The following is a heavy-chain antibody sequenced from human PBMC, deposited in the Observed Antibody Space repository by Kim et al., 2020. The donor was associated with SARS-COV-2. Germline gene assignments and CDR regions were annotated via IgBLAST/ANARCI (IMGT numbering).Heavy chain of an antibody. V-gene: IGHV3-23*01. D-gene: IGHD5-18*01. CDR3: AKDRSGYSYGPDY. CDR1: GFTFSSYA. Sequence: GGSLRLSCAASGFTFSSYAMSWVRQAPGKGLEWVSAISGSGCSTYYADSVKGRFTISRDNSKNTLYLQMNSLRAEDTAVYYCAKDRSGYSYGPDYWGQGTLVTVSS. J-gene: IGHJ4*02. CDR2: ISGSGCST.